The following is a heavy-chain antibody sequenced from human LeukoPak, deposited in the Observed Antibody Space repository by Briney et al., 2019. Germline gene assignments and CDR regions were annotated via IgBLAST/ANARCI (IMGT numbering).Heavy chain of an antibody. CDR2: IDPNGGET. CDR1: GYAFMDSF. CDR3: ARDLTAGSGDY. Sequence: GASVKVSCKASGYAFMDSFMHWVRQAPGQRPEWMAWIDPNGGETHYAQKFRGRVFLTLDTSISTAYMELNSLRYDDSAIYYCARDLTAGSGDYWGPGTVVTVSS. D-gene: IGHD3-10*01. J-gene: IGHJ4*02. V-gene: IGHV1-2*02.